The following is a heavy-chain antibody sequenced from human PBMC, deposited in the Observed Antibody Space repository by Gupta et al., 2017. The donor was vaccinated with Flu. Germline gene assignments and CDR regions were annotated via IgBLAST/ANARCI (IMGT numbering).Heavy chain of an antibody. CDR1: GYTFVNHD. J-gene: IGHJ4*02. V-gene: IGHV1-8*01. D-gene: IGHD2-15*01. CDR2: MNPNNGHT. CDR3: ARGLAGYCDNGRCL. Sequence: QVPLVQSAAEVKKPAPSVKVSCQASGYTFVNHDIHWVRQSAGQGLEWMGWMNPNNGHTEYALKFQGRVTMTRNTAISAAYMELSGLTSEDTAVYYCARGLAGYCDNGRCLWGQGTLVTGSS.